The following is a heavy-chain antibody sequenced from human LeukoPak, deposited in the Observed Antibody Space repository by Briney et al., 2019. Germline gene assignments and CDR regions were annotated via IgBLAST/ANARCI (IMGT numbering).Heavy chain of an antibody. D-gene: IGHD1-26*01. CDR3: AKVKADSGRFFFDF. CDR2: IYYTGST. J-gene: IGHJ4*02. V-gene: IGHV4-59*03. CDR1: GGSISTYY. Sequence: PSETLSLTCIVSGGSISTYYWSWIRQPPGKGLEWIGYIYYTGSTNHNPSLKSRVTISLDTSKNQFCLRLSSVTAADTAVYYCAKVKADSGRFFFDFWGQGTLVTVSS.